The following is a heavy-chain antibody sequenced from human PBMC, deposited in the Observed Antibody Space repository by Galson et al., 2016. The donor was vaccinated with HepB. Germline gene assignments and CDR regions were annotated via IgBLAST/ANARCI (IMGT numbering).Heavy chain of an antibody. CDR2: INTGNGDT. CDR1: GYTFNKYA. CDR3: AKGLTNYDILTGGY. V-gene: IGHV1-3*04. Sequence: SVKVSCKASGYTFNKYAMHWVRQAPGQGLEWMGWINTGNGDTKYSQKFQGRVSITRDTSASTAFMELSSLRSGDTAVYYCAKGLTNYDILTGGYWGQGTLVTVSS. J-gene: IGHJ4*02. D-gene: IGHD3-9*01.